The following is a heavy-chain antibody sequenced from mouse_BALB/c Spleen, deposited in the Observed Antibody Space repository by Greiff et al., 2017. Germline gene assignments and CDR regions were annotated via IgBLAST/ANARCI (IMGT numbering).Heavy chain of an antibody. CDR3: TRRGGNYGYAMDY. J-gene: IGHJ4*01. CDR1: GYTFTSYW. CDR2: IYPSDSYT. D-gene: IGHD2-1*01. V-gene: IGHV1-69*02. Sequence: VQLQQPGAELVRPGASVKLSCKASGYTFTSYWINWVKQRPGQGLEWIGNIYPSDSYTNYNQKFKDKATLTVDKSSSTAYMQLSSPTSEDSAVYYCTRRGGNYGYAMDYWGQGTSVTVSS.